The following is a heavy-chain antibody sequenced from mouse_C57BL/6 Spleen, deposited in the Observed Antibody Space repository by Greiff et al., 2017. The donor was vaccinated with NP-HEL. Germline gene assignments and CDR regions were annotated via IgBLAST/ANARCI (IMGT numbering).Heavy chain of an antibody. D-gene: IGHD2-5*01. Sequence: VKLQQPGAELVRPGSSVKLSCKASGYTFTSYWMHWVKQRPIQGLEWIGNIDPSDSETHYNQKFKDKATLTVDKSSSTAYMQLSSLTSEDSAVYYCARKGNSNNYAMDYWGQGTSVTVSS. J-gene: IGHJ4*01. V-gene: IGHV1-52*01. CDR1: GYTFTSYW. CDR2: IDPSDSET. CDR3: ARKGNSNNYAMDY.